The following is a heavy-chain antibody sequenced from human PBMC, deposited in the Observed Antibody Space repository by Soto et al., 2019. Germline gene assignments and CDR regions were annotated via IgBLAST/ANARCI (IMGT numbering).Heavy chain of an antibody. J-gene: IGHJ3*02. V-gene: IGHV3-21*01. Sequence: VQLVESGGGLVKPGGSLRLSCAASGFTFSTYSMNWVRQAPGKGLEWVSSISSSSSYIYYADSVEGRFTISRDSANSSLYLQMNSLRAEDTAVYYCAREGYCSTTSCYYLAFDIWGQGTMVTVSS. CDR3: AREGYCSTTSCYYLAFDI. CDR2: ISSSSSYI. D-gene: IGHD2-2*01. CDR1: GFTFSTYS.